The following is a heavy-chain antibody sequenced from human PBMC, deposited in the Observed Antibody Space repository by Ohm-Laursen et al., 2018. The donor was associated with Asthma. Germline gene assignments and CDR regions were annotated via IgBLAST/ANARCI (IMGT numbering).Heavy chain of an antibody. J-gene: IGHJ1*01. CDR1: GYTFSRYS. CDR2: ISTASTFI. V-gene: IGHV3-21*01. D-gene: IGHD1-26*01. Sequence: SLRLSCSAPGYTFSRYSIHWVRQFPGKGLGWVASISTASTFIYYADSMRGRFTTSRDNAKNSVYLQMNSLRAEDTALYYCARIGPERELPGREYSLHHWGQGTQVTVSS. CDR3: ARIGPERELPGREYSLHH.